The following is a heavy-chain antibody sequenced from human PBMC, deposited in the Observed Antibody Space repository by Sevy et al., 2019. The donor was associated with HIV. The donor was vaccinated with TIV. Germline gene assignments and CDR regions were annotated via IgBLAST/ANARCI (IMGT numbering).Heavy chain of an antibody. J-gene: IGHJ4*02. CDR1: GFTFSSYS. CDR3: GREGGDCSSTSCPFDY. CDR2: ISSSSSYI. Sequence: GGSLRLSCAASGFTFSSYSMNWVRQAPGKGLEWVSSISSSSSYIYYADSVKGRFTICRDNAKNSLYLQMNSLGAEDMAVYYCGREGGDCSSTSCPFDYWGQGTLVTVSS. V-gene: IGHV3-21*01. D-gene: IGHD2-2*01.